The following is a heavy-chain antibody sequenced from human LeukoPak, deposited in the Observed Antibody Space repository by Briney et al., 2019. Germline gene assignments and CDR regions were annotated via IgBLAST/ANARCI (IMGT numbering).Heavy chain of an antibody. J-gene: IGHJ4*02. CDR2: ISYSGST. Sequence: SETLSLTCTVSGGSISSYCWSWIRQPPGKGLEWVGYISYSGSTNYNPSLKSRVTISVDTSKNQFSLKLSSVTAADTVVYYCARWVDYNSTGYYPYWGQGTLVTVSS. CDR3: ARWVDYNSTGYYPY. CDR1: GGSISSYC. V-gene: IGHV4-59*01. D-gene: IGHD3-22*01.